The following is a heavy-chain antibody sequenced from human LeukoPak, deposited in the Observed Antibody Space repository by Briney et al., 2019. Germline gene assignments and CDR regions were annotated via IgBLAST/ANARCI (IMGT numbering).Heavy chain of an antibody. J-gene: IGHJ6*02. CDR2: ITGSGNTP. D-gene: IGHD3-10*01. CDR1: GFTVSSNY. Sequence: GGSLRLSCAASGFTVSSNYMSWVRQAPGKGLEWVSGITGSGNTPFYAGSVKGRFTISRDNSKNTLYLQMNSLRAEDTAVYYCAKELGLVRGVRMDVWGQGTTVTVSS. V-gene: IGHV3-23*01. CDR3: AKELGLVRGVRMDV.